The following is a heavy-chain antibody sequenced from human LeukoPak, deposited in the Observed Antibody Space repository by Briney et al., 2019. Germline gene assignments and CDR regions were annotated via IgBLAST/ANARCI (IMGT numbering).Heavy chain of an antibody. V-gene: IGHV3-30*04. J-gene: IGHJ3*01. D-gene: IGHD3-22*01. CDR1: GFTFSSYA. Sequence: GGSLRLSCEASGFTFSSYAIHWVRQAPGKGLEWVAVIAHDGSNKYFADSVKGRFTISRDNSKNTLSLQMNSLRTEDTAIYYCVGDPPNSGYAFQVWGHGTVVTVSS. CDR2: IAHDGSNK. CDR3: VGDPPNSGYAFQV.